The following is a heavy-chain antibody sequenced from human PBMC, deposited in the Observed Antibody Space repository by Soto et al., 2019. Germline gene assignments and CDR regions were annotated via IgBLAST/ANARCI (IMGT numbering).Heavy chain of an antibody. CDR2: INPNSGGT. J-gene: IGHJ4*02. Sequence: ASVKVSCKASGYTFTGYYMHWVRQAPGQGLEWMGWINPNSGGTNYAQKFQGRVTMTRDTSISTAYMELSRLRSDDTAVYYCAREGGLTNYYFDYWGQETLVTVAS. CDR3: AREGGLTNYYFDY. CDR1: GYTFTGYY. V-gene: IGHV1-2*02. D-gene: IGHD2-8*01.